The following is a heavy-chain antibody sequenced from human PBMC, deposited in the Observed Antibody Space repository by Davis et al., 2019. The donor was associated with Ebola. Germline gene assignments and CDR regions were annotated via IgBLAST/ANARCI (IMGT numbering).Heavy chain of an antibody. J-gene: IGHJ4*02. V-gene: IGHV3-73*01. D-gene: IGHD5-12*01. CDR2: IRSKANSYAT. Sequence: GESLKISCAASGFTFSGSAMHWVRQASGKGLEWVGRIRSKANSYATAYAASVKGRFTISRDDSKNTAYLQMNSLKAEDTAVYYCAKDSRGYGQPFDYWGQGTLVTVSS. CDR1: GFTFSGSA. CDR3: AKDSRGYGQPFDY.